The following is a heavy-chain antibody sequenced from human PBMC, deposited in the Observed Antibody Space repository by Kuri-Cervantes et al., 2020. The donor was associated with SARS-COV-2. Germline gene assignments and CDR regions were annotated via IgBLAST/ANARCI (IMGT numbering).Heavy chain of an antibody. J-gene: IGHJ2*01. CDR1: GGAINTYNW. CDR2: IFHDGST. V-gene: IGHV4-4*02. D-gene: IGHD4-17*01. Sequence: SETLSLTCVVSGGAINTYNWWTWVRQPPGKGLQWIGEIFHDGSTKFNPSLSLRGRVTMSLDKSKNHFSLKLSSVTAADTAVYYCARNTMTYYWYFDLWGRGTLVTVSS. CDR3: ARNTMTYYWYFDL.